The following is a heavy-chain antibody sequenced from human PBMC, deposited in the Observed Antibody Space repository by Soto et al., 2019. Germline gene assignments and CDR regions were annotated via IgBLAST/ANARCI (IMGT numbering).Heavy chain of an antibody. CDR1: GGTFSSYT. V-gene: IGHV1-69*08. CDR3: ARDRPAAGGMAV. D-gene: IGHD2-2*01. Sequence: QVQLVQSGAEVKKPGSSVKVSCKASGGTFSSYTVSWVRQAPGQGLEWMGRIIPILGIANYAQKFQGRVTITADRATRTAATELSSLRSEDPAVYCGARDRPAAGGMAVWGPGATVTVSS. CDR2: IIPILGIA. J-gene: IGHJ6*02.